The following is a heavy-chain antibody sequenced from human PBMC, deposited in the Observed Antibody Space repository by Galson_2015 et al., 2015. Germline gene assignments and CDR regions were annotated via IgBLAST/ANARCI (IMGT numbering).Heavy chain of an antibody. Sequence: SLRLSCAASGFTFSSYAMSWVRQAPGKGLEWVSAISGSGGSTYYADSVKGRFTISRDNSKNTLYLQMNSLRAEDTAVYYCAKVGCSSTSCYSSQNIRNWFDPWGQGTLVTVSS. J-gene: IGHJ5*02. CDR1: GFTFSSYA. D-gene: IGHD2-2*01. CDR3: AKVGCSSTSCYSSQNIRNWFDP. CDR2: ISGSGGST. V-gene: IGHV3-23*01.